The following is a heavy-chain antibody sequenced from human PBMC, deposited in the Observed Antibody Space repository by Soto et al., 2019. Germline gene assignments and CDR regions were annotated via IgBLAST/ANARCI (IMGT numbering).Heavy chain of an antibody. J-gene: IGHJ6*02. V-gene: IGHV3-15*07. D-gene: IGHD3-9*01. Sequence: SGGSLRLSCAASGFTFSNAWMNWVRQAPGKGLEWVGRIKSKTDGGTTDYAAPVKGRFTISRDDSKNTLYLQMNSLKTEDTAVYYCTTDSGVLRYFDWPPGDYYYYGMDVWGQGTTVTVSS. CDR2: IKSKTDGGTT. CDR1: GFTFSNAW. CDR3: TTDSGVLRYFDWPPGDYYYYGMDV.